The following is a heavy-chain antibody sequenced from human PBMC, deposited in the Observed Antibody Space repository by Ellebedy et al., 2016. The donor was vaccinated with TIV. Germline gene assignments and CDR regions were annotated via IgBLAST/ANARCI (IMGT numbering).Heavy chain of an antibody. D-gene: IGHD3-10*01. CDR2: IIPILAIA. Sequence: ASVKVSCKASGGTFSSYAISWVRQAPGQGLEWMGGIIPILAIANYAQKFQGRVTITEDKSTSTAYMELSSLRSEDTAVYYCARVRSGYYYPIYFDYWGQGTLVTVSS. J-gene: IGHJ4*02. CDR3: ARVRSGYYYPIYFDY. CDR1: GGTFSSYA. V-gene: IGHV1-69*10.